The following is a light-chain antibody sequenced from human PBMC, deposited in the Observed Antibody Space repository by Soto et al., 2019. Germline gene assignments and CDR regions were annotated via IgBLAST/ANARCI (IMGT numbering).Light chain of an antibody. CDR2: EVT. CDR3: SSYAASNNFVV. V-gene: IGLV2-8*01. J-gene: IGLJ2*01. CDR1: SSDVGGYNY. Sequence: QSALTQPPSASGSPGQSVTISCTGTSSDVGGYNYVSWYQQHPGKAPKLMIYEVTKRPSGVPDRFSGSKSGNTAFLTVSGLQAEDEADYYCSSYAASNNFVVFGGGTQVTVL.